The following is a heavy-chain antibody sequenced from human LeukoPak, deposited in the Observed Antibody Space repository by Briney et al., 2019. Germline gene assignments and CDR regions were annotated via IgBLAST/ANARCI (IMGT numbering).Heavy chain of an antibody. J-gene: IGHJ5*02. Sequence: SDTLSLTCTVSGGSISSYYWSWIRQPAGTGLEWIGRSGSTNYNPSLKSRVTISVDKSKNQFSLRLSSVTAADTAVYYCAIDRSSVFDPWGQGTLVTVSS. V-gene: IGHV4-4*07. CDR1: GGSISSYY. CDR3: AIDRSSVFDP. D-gene: IGHD6-6*01. CDR2: SGST.